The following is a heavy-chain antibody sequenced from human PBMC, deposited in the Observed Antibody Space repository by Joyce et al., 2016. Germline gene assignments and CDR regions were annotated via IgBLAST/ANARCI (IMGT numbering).Heavy chain of an antibody. CDR2: GIPMSGTR. D-gene: IGHD6-13*01. J-gene: IGHJ4*02. CDR1: GGTFNTYA. CDR3: ARPNSSNWDHLDF. V-gene: IGHV1-69*06. Sequence: QVQLVQSGAEVKKTGSSVKVSCKASGGTFNTYAINWVRQAPGQGLELMGAGIPMSGTRNYAQKFQGRVTIIADISTTTASMELSSLTSEDTAMYFCARPNSSNWDHLDFWGQGTLVTVSS.